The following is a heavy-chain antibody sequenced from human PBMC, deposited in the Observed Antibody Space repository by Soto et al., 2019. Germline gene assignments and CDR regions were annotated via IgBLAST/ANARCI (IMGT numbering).Heavy chain of an antibody. J-gene: IGHJ6*02. Sequence: SETLSLTCTVSGGSISSGDYYWSWIRQHPGKGLEWIGYIYYSGSTNYNPSLKSRVTISVDTSKNQFSLKLSSVTAADTAVYYCASSNIAAAGFYYYGMDVWGRGTTVTVSS. D-gene: IGHD6-13*01. V-gene: IGHV4-61*08. CDR2: IYYSGST. CDR3: ASSNIAAAGFYYYGMDV. CDR1: GGSISSGDYY.